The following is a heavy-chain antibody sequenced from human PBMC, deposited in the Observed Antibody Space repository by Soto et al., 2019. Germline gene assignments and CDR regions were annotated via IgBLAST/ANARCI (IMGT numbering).Heavy chain of an antibody. J-gene: IGHJ4*02. Sequence: QVQLQESGPGLVKPSETLSLTCAVSGASISSTSSFWDWIRQPPGKGPEWIGSVYYSGTTYYNPYLKSLVTISVNTSKDQFTLKLTSVTAADTAVYYCARHLYGSGSYYRRPFDSWGQGTLVTVSS. CDR3: ARHLYGSGSYYRRPFDS. V-gene: IGHV4-39*01. CDR2: VYYSGTT. D-gene: IGHD3-10*01. CDR1: GASISSTSSF.